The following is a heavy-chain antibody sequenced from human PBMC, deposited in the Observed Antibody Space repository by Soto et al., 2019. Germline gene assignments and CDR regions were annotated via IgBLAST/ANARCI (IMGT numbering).Heavy chain of an antibody. J-gene: IGHJ4*02. CDR2: MSDDGSKK. CDR3: AKELRETGGYYFDC. Sequence: QVQLVESGGGVVQPGRSLRLSCAASGFSFSKYGMHWVRQAPGKGLEWVAEMSDDGSKKYYGDSVKVRFTISRDNSKNTLYLLMDSLSPEDSAMYYCAKELRETGGYYFDCWGQGTLVSVSS. CDR1: GFSFSKYG. V-gene: IGHV3-30*18. D-gene: IGHD3-16*01.